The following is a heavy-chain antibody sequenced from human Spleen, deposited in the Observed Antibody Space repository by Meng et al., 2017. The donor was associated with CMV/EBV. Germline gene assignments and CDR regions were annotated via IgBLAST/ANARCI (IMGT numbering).Heavy chain of an antibody. CDR1: GFTFDDYG. CDR3: ARDRSPVTIFGVVISYGMDV. J-gene: IGHJ6*02. V-gene: IGHV3-21*01. Sequence: GESLKISCAASGFTFDDYGMSWVRQAPGKGLEWVSSISSSSSYIYYADSVKGRFTISRDNAKNSLYLQMNSLRAEDTAVYYCARDRSPVTIFGVVISYGMDVWGQGTTVTVSS. D-gene: IGHD3-3*01. CDR2: ISSSSSYI.